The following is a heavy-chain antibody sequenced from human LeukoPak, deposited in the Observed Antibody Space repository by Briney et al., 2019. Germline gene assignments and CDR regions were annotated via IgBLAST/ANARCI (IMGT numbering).Heavy chain of an antibody. CDR2: ISGSGGST. J-gene: IGHJ4*02. V-gene: IGHV3-23*01. Sequence: GGSLRLSCAASGFTFSSYAMSWVRQAPGKGLEWVSAISGSGGSTYYADSVKGRFTISRDNSKNTLYLQMNSLRAEDTAVYYCARGTVAAAYYGTRREREKIGTDYWGQGTLVTVSS. CDR3: ARGTVAAAYYGTRREREKIGTDY. D-gene: IGHD6-13*01. CDR1: GFTFSSYA.